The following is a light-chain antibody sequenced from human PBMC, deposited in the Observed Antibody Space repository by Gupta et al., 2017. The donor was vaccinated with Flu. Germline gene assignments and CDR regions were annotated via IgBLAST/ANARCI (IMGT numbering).Light chain of an antibody. Sequence: QSVLTQPPSASGTPGQRVIISCSGSISDIGSNTVDWYQQIPGTAPKLLIYSSYQRPSGVPDGFSGSKSGTSASLAISGLQSEDEADYYCAAWDDTLNSPLFGGGTKLTVL. CDR1: ISDIGSNT. J-gene: IGLJ2*01. CDR3: AAWDDTLNSPL. CDR2: SSY. V-gene: IGLV1-44*01.